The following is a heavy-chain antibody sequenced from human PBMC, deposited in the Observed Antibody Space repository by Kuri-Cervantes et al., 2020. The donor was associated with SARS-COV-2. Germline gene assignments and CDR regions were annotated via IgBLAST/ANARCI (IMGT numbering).Heavy chain of an antibody. V-gene: IGHV4-59*01. Sequence: SETLSLTCTVSGGSISSYYWSWIRQPPGKELEWIGYIYYSGSTNYNPSLKSRVTISVDTSKNQFSLKLSSVTAADTAVYYCARAGEWLFGDAFDIWGQGTMVTVSS. J-gene: IGHJ3*02. CDR1: GGSISSYY. D-gene: IGHD3-3*01. CDR3: ARAGEWLFGDAFDI. CDR2: IYYSGST.